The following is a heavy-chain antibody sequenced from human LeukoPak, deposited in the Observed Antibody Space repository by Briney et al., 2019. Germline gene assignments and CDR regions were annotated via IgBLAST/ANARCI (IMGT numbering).Heavy chain of an antibody. J-gene: IGHJ4*02. V-gene: IGHV3-23*01. D-gene: IGHD3-10*01. CDR2: ISGSDGST. CDR1: GFTFSSFG. Sequence: GRSLRLSCAASGFTFSSFGMTWVRQAQAPGKGLEWVSGISGSDGSTYYADSVKGRFTISRDNSKNTLYLQMNSLRAEDTAVYYCAKNIGGLDYWGQGTLVTVSS. CDR3: AKNIGGLDY.